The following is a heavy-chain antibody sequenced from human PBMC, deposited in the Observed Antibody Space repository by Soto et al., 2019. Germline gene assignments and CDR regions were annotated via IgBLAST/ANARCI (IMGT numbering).Heavy chain of an antibody. CDR3: AREGYDILTGYYDPRGMDV. J-gene: IGHJ6*02. D-gene: IGHD3-9*01. CDR1: GYTFSDYF. V-gene: IGHV1-46*01. Sequence: ASVKVSCKASGYTFSDYFMHWVRQAPGQGLEWVGLINPSGGATSYPQKFQGSVSLTVDTSTSTFYMELRSLRSDDTAVYYCAREGYDILTGYYDPRGMDVWGQGTTVTVSS. CDR2: INPSGGAT.